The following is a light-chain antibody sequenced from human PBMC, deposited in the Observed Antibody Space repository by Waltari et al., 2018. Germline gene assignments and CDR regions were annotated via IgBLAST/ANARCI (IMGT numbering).Light chain of an antibody. CDR3: QQSYDTPPRAPT. V-gene: IGKV1-39*01. Sequence: DIQMTQSPSSLSASVGDRVTITCRASQNIGSFLVWFQQKPGKAPRLLIYSASTLQTGVPSRFSGSGSGTEFTLTISSLQPEDCATDYCQQSYDTPPRAPTFGGGTKVAL. J-gene: IGKJ4*01. CDR1: QNIGSF. CDR2: SAS.